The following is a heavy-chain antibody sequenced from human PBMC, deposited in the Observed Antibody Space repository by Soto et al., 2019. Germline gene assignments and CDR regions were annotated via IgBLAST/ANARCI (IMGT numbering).Heavy chain of an antibody. CDR1: GGTFSSYA. Sequence: AASVKVSCKASGGTFSSYAISWVRQAPGQGLEWMGGIIPIFGTANYAQKFQGRVTITADESTSTAYMELSSLRSEDTAVYYCARYEFPGYSSGWLTWFDPWGQGTLVTVSS. CDR3: ARYEFPGYSSGWLTWFDP. D-gene: IGHD6-19*01. CDR2: IIPIFGTA. V-gene: IGHV1-69*13. J-gene: IGHJ5*02.